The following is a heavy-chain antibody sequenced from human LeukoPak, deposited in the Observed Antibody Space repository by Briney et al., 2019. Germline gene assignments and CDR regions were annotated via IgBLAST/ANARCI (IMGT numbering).Heavy chain of an antibody. V-gene: IGHV4-39*01. D-gene: IGHD3-22*01. CDR3: ARHDSSGPYNAFDI. CDR2: IYYGGNT. CDR1: GGSISNSSYY. J-gene: IGHJ3*02. Sequence: SETLSLTCTVSGGSISNSSYYWGWIRQPPGKGLEWIGSIYYGGNTYYNPSLKSRVIKTVDTSKNQFSLKLSSVTAADTAVYYCARHDSSGPYNAFDIWGQGTMVTVSS.